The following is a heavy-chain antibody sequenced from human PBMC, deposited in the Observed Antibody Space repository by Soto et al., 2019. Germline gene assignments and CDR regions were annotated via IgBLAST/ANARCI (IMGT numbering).Heavy chain of an antibody. CDR1: GGTFSSYA. Sequence: SAKVACQASGGTFSSYAIGWVRQAPGQGLEWMGGIIPIFGTANYAQKFQGRVTITADESTSTAYMELSSLRSEDTAVYYCASVTNIVVDPNAFDIWGQGTMVTVS. J-gene: IGHJ3*02. CDR2: IIPIFGTA. V-gene: IGHV1-69*13. CDR3: ASVTNIVVDPNAFDI. D-gene: IGHD2-2*01.